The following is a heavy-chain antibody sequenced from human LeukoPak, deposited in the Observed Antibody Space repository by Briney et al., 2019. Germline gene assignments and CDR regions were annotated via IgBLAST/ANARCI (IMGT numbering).Heavy chain of an antibody. CDR3: ATNGGRWLQLQVEYFDY. V-gene: IGHV1-69*05. J-gene: IGHJ4*02. Sequence: SVKVSCKASGGTFSSYAISWVRQAPGQGLEWMGRIIPIFGTANYAQKFQGRVTITTDESTSTAYMELSSLGSEDTAVYYCATNGGRWLQLQVEYFDYWGQGTLVTVSS. D-gene: IGHD5-24*01. CDR2: IIPIFGTA. CDR1: GGTFSSYA.